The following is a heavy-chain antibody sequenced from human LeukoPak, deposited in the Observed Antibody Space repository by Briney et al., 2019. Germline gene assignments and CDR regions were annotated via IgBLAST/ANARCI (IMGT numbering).Heavy chain of an antibody. D-gene: IGHD2-2*01. J-gene: IGHJ4*02. CDR3: ARAPIPADTVVVPAAQLGYYFDY. CDR2: ISPNTGDT. Sequence: ASVKVSCKASGYTFTGYCLHWVRQAPGQGLEWMGWISPNTGDTNYAQKFQGRVTMTRDTSITTAYMELSSLRSDDTAMYYCARAPIPADTVVVPAAQLGYYFDYWGQGTLVIVSS. V-gene: IGHV1-2*02. CDR1: GYTFTGYC.